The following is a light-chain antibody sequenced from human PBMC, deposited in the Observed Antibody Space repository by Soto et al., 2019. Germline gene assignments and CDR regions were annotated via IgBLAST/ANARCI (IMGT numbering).Light chain of an antibody. CDR2: VAS. J-gene: IGKJ2*01. CDR3: QQYGTSPFT. Sequence: IVLTQSPGTLSLSPGDRATLSCRASQNVGSNYLAWYQQKPGQAPRLLIYVASSRATGIPDRFSGSGSGTDFTLTISRLEPEDFAVYYCQQYGTSPFTFGQGTKLE. CDR1: QNVGSNY. V-gene: IGKV3-20*01.